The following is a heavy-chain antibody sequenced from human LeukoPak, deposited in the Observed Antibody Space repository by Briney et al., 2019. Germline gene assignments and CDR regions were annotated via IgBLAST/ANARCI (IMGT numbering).Heavy chain of an antibody. CDR2: ISGSGGST. J-gene: IGHJ4*02. Sequence: GGSLRLSCAASGFTFSSYAMSWVRQAPGKGLEWVSAISGSGGSTYHADSVKGRFTISRDNSKNTLHLQMNSLRAEDTAVYYCAKLPPSYDFWSGYRYYFDYWGQGTLVTVSS. CDR3: AKLPPSYDFWSGYRYYFDY. V-gene: IGHV3-23*01. CDR1: GFTFSSYA. D-gene: IGHD3-3*01.